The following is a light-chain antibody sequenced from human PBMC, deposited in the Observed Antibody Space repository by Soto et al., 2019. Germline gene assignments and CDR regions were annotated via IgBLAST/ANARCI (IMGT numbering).Light chain of an antibody. V-gene: IGKV3-15*01. CDR2: GAS. Sequence: EIVMTQSPATLSVSPGEGATLSCRASQSVSSNLAWYQQKPGQAPRLLVYGASTRATGFPARFSGSGSGTEFTLTISSLQAEDFAVYYCQQYNNWPLTFGQETKVEIK. J-gene: IGKJ1*01. CDR3: QQYNNWPLT. CDR1: QSVSSN.